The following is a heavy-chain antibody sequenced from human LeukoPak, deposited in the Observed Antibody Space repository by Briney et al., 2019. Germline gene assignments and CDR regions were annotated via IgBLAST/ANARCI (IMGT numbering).Heavy chain of an antibody. J-gene: IGHJ4*02. CDR3: ATVVLYSGYYFDY. Sequence: GASVKVSCKVSGYTLTELSMHWVRQAPGKGLEWMGGFDPEDGATIYAQKFQGRVTMTVDTSTDTAYMELSSLRSEDTAVYYCATVVLYSGYYFDYWGQGTLVTVSS. V-gene: IGHV1-24*01. CDR1: GYTLTELS. CDR2: FDPEDGAT. D-gene: IGHD5-12*01.